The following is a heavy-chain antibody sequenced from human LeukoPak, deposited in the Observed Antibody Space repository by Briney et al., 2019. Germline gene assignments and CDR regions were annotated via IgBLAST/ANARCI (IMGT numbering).Heavy chain of an antibody. Sequence: PSETLSLTCTVSGDSISSSNSYWGWIRQPPGKGLEWIGSIYYSGNTYYNASLKSRVTISVDTSKNQFSLKVRSVTAADTAVYYCARSRITIIVGRRGPTDYYYMDVWGKGTTVTISS. D-gene: IGHD3-22*01. V-gene: IGHV4-39*01. CDR3: ARSRITIIVGRRGPTDYYYMDV. CDR2: IYYSGNT. J-gene: IGHJ6*03. CDR1: GDSISSSNSY.